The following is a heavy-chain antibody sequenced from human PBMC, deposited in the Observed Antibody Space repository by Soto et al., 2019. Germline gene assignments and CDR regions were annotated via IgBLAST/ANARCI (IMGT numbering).Heavy chain of an antibody. V-gene: IGHV1-3*01. D-gene: IGHD6-19*01. J-gene: IGHJ4*02. Sequence: ASVKVSCKASGYTFTGYAIHWVRQAPGQRLEWMGWINAGNGNTKYSQKFQGRVTITRDTSASTAYMELSGLRSEDTAVYYCARAVAVPADFDYWGQGTLVTVSS. CDR1: GYTFTGYA. CDR3: ARAVAVPADFDY. CDR2: INAGNGNT.